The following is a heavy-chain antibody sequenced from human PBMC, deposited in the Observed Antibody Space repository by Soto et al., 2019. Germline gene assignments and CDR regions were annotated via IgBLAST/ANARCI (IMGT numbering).Heavy chain of an antibody. CDR2: ISSSSSYI. CDR1: GFTFSSYS. V-gene: IGHV3-21*01. Sequence: GGSLRLSCAASGFTFSSYSMNWVRQAPGKGLEWVSSISSSSSYIYYADSVKGRFTISRGNAKNSLYLQMNSLRAEDTAVYYCARAWYGYNDAFDIWGQGTMVTVSS. D-gene: IGHD5-12*01. J-gene: IGHJ3*02. CDR3: ARAWYGYNDAFDI.